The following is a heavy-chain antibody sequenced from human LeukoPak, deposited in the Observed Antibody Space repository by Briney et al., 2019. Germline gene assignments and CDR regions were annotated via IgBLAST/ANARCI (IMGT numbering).Heavy chain of an antibody. Sequence: WASVKVSCKDSGYTLTELSMHWVRQAPGKGLEWMGGFDPEDGETIYAQKFQGRVTMTEDTSTDTAYMELSSLRSEDTAVYYCATAPACSSTSCYRYFDYWGQGTLVTVSS. CDR2: FDPEDGET. D-gene: IGHD2-2*02. J-gene: IGHJ4*02. CDR3: ATAPACSSTSCYRYFDY. CDR1: GYTLTELS. V-gene: IGHV1-24*01.